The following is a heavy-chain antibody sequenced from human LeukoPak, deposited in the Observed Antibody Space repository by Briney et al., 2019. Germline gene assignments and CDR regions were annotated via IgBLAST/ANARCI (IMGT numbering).Heavy chain of an antibody. CDR3: AREGDSSSTY. D-gene: IGHD6-13*01. J-gene: IGHJ4*02. CDR2: IYYSGST. CDR1: GGSISSGGYY. Sequence: SQTLSLTCTVSGGSISSGGYYWSWIRQHPGKGLEWIGYIYYSGSTYYNPSLKSRVTISVDTPKNQFSPKLSSVTAADTAVYYCAREGDSSSTYWGQGTLVTVSS. V-gene: IGHV4-31*03.